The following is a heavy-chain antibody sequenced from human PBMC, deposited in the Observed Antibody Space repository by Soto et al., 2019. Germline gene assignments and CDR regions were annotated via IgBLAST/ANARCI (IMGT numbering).Heavy chain of an antibody. D-gene: IGHD3-16*01. V-gene: IGHV1-69*04. CDR3: ARDPYWGSASYFDY. Sequence: SVKVSFKASGGTFSSYTISLVRHAPGQGLEWMGRIIPILGIANYAQKFQGRVTITADKSTSTAYMELSSLRPEDTAVYYCARDPYWGSASYFDYWGQGTLVTVSS. J-gene: IGHJ4*02. CDR2: IIPILGIA. CDR1: GGTFSSYT.